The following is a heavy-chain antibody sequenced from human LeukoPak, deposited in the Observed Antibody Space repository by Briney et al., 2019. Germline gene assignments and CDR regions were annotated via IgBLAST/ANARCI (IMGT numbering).Heavy chain of an antibody. CDR2: TYYRSKWYN. V-gene: IGHV6-1*01. Sequence: SQTHSLTCAISGDSVSSNSAAWNWVRQSPSRGLEWLGRTYYRSKWYNDYAVSVESRITINPDTSKNQFSLQLNSVTPEDTAVYYCARGKGDYYYDSSGSSAFDIWGQGTMVTVSS. D-gene: IGHD3-22*01. CDR3: ARGKGDYYYDSSGSSAFDI. CDR1: GDSVSSNSAA. J-gene: IGHJ3*02.